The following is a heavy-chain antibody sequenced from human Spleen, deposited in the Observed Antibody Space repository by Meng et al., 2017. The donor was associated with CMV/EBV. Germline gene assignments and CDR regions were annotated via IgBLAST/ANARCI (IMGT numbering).Heavy chain of an antibody. Sequence: LRLSCAGARFAFSPYAMNWVRQAPGKGLEWVSSISTSSAFIYYADSGKGRFTISRDDGKNSVYLQMNSQRAEDTAVYYCVRRNRAYDSWGQGTLVTVSS. CDR1: RFAFSPYA. CDR2: ISTSSAFI. J-gene: IGHJ4*02. D-gene: IGHD5-12*01. CDR3: VRRNRAYDS. V-gene: IGHV3-21*01.